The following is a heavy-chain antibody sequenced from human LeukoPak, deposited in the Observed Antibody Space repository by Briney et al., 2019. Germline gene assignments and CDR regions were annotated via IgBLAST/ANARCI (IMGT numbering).Heavy chain of an antibody. CDR3: ARDARSHCGTDACYGPYFDY. CDR2: ISGSGGST. CDR1: GFIFSSYA. V-gene: IGHV3-23*01. Sequence: PGGSLRLSCAASGFIFSSYAMSWVRQAPGKGLEWVSTISGSGGSTYYADSVKGRFTISRDNARNSLYLQMNDLRAEDTGVYFCARDARSHCGTDACYGPYFDYWGQGSLVTVSS. D-gene: IGHD2-2*01. J-gene: IGHJ4*02.